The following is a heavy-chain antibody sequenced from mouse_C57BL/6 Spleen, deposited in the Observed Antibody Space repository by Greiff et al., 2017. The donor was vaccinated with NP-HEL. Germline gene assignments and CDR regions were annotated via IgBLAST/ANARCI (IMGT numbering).Heavy chain of an antibody. CDR1: GFTFSSYA. V-gene: IGHV5-4*03. CDR3: ARGSPGFAY. CDR2: ISDGGSYT. J-gene: IGHJ3*01. Sequence: EVKVVESGGGLVKPGGSLKLSCAASGFTFSSYAMSWVRQTPEKRLEWVATISDGGSYTYYPDNVKGRFTISRDNAKNNLYLQMSHLKSEETAMYYCARGSPGFAYWGQGTLVTVSA.